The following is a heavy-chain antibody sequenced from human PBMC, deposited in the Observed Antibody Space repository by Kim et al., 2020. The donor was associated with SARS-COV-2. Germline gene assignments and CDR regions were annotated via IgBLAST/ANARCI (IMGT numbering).Heavy chain of an antibody. CDR1: GGSINSAGYY. J-gene: IGHJ4*02. V-gene: IGHV4-31*03. D-gene: IGHD3-22*01. CDR2: IYYIGST. Sequence: SETLSLTCTVSGGSINSAGYYWSWIRQHPGKGLEWIGYIYYIGSTYYNPSLKSRITMSVDTSKNHFSLKLISVTAADTAVYYCARVQNTSGYPFDYWGQG. CDR3: ARVQNTSGYPFDY.